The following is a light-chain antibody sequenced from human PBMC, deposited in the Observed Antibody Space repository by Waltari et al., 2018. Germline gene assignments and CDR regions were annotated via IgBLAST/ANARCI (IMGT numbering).Light chain of an antibody. CDR3: GSYAGYYKV. J-gene: IGLJ2*01. V-gene: IGLV2-8*01. CDR1: SSDVGGYNY. Sequence: QSALTQPPSASGSPGQSVTISCTGTSSDVGGYNYVSWYQQHPGKAPRLMIYAVTKRPSGVPDRFSGSKSGNTASLTISGLQAEDEADYYCGSYAGYYKVFGGGTKLTVL. CDR2: AVT.